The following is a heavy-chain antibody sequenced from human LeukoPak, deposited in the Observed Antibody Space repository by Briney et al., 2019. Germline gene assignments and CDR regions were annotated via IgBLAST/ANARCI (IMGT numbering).Heavy chain of an antibody. J-gene: IGHJ4*02. CDR2: INRDGTGT. CDR3: ARAPARYCSGGSCSTGVFDFDY. D-gene: IGHD2-15*01. V-gene: IGHV3-74*01. Sequence: GGSLRLSCAASGWMHWVRQAPGKGLVWVSGINRDGTGTYYADSVKGRFTISRDNAKNTVYLQMNSLRAEDTAVYYCARAPARYCSGGSCSTGVFDFDYWGQGTLVTVSS. CDR1: GW.